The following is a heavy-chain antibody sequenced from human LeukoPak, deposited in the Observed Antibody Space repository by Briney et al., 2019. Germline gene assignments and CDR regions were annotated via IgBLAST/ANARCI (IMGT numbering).Heavy chain of an antibody. CDR1: GGSFSGYY. D-gene: IGHD3-22*01. V-gene: IGHV4-34*01. J-gene: IGHJ4*02. CDR2: INHSGST. CDR3: ARGGREDDSSGHYPDD. Sequence: SETLSLTCAVYGGSFSGYYWSWIRQPPGEGVEWIGEINHSGSTNYNPSLKSRVTISVDTSKNQFSLKLSSVTAADTAVYYCARGGREDDSSGHYPDDWGQGTLVTVSS.